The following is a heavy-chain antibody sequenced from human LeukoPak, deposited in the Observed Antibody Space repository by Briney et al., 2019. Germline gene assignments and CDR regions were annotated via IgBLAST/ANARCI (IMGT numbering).Heavy chain of an antibody. Sequence: GGSLRLSCAASGFTFTNAWMHWVRQAPGKGLEWVAVISYDGSNKYYADSVKGRFTISRDNSKNTLYLQMNSLRAEDTAVYYCAKGDGGPFDYWGQGTLVTVSS. CDR3: AKGDGGPFDY. CDR2: ISYDGSNK. D-gene: IGHD4-23*01. V-gene: IGHV3-30*18. CDR1: GFTFTNAW. J-gene: IGHJ4*02.